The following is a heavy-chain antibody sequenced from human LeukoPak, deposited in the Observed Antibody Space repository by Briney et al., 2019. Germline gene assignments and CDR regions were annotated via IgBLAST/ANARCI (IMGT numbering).Heavy chain of an antibody. V-gene: IGHV4-39*01. Sequence: SETLSLTCTVSGGSISSSSYYWGWIRQPPGKGLEWIGSIYYSGSTYYNPSLKSRVTISVDTSKNQFSLKLSSVTAADTAAYYCARHQTDCGGDCYSFYYYYYGMDVWGQGTTVTVSS. D-gene: IGHD2-21*02. CDR1: GGSISSSSYY. CDR3: ARHQTDCGGDCYSFYYYYYGMDV. CDR2: IYYSGST. J-gene: IGHJ6*02.